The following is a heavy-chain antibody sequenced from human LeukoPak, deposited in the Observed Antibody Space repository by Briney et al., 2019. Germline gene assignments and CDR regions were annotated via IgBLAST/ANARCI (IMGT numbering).Heavy chain of an antibody. D-gene: IGHD2-15*01. CDR3: ARVLYYCIGGNCYSGGLCNVAV. CDR1: GLSLNNYS. J-gene: IGHJ6*03. V-gene: IGHV3-11*01. Sequence: GGCLSLSCAPSGLSLNNYSMRWVRQVPGGGREWVSSISRIGRNTYYAEYVKGRFTISRNNSKSSPFMELSSLRSEDTAVYYCARVLYYCIGGNCYSGGLCNVAVGGRETSVT. CDR2: ISRIGRNT.